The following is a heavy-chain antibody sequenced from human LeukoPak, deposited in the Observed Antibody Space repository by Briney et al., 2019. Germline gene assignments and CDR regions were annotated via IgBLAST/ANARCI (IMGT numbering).Heavy chain of an antibody. CDR1: GFTFSSYS. V-gene: IGHV3-21*01. D-gene: IGHD4-17*01. CDR2: ISSSSSYI. CDR3: AVGYGDYARNYFDY. J-gene: IGHJ4*02. Sequence: PGGSLRLSCAASGFTFSSYSMNWVRQAPGKGLEWFSSISSSSSYIYYADSVKGRFTISRDNAKNSLYLQMNSLRAEDTAVYYCAVGYGDYARNYFDYWGQGTLVTVSS.